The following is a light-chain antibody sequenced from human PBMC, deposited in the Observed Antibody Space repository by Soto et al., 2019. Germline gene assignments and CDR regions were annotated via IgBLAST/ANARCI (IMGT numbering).Light chain of an antibody. CDR2: GNS. Sequence: QSVLTQPPSVSGAPGQRVTISCTGSSSNIGAGYDVHWYQQLPGTATKLLIYGNSNRPSGVPDRFSGSKSGTAASLAIAVLQAEDEADYYYQSFDSSLSGYVFGSGTNLTGL. V-gene: IGLV1-40*01. CDR1: SSNIGAGYD. CDR3: QSFDSSLSGYV. J-gene: IGLJ1*01.